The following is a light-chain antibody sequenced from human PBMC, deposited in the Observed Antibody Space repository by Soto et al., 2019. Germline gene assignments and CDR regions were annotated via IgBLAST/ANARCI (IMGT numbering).Light chain of an antibody. CDR1: QSIDNW. CDR2: KAS. J-gene: IGKJ4*01. Sequence: DIQMTQSPSTLSASVGDRVTITCRASQSIDNWLAWYQQKPGKAPKFLIYKASRLESGVPSRFSGSGSGTDFTHTSSSLQPDDCATYYCQKYNSYPLTFGGGTEVEIK. V-gene: IGKV1-5*03. CDR3: QKYNSYPLT.